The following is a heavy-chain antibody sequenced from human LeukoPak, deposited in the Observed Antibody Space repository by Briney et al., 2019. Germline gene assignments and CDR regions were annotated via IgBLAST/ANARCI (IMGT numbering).Heavy chain of an antibody. Sequence: ASVKVSCKASGGTFSSYAISWVRQAPGQGLEWMGRIIPILGIANYAQKFQGRVTITADKSTSTAYMELSSLRSEDTAVYYCGSSYTYSSSLDYWGQGTLVTVSS. CDR2: IIPILGIA. CDR1: GGTFSSYA. V-gene: IGHV1-69*04. D-gene: IGHD6-13*01. CDR3: GSSYTYSSSLDY. J-gene: IGHJ4*02.